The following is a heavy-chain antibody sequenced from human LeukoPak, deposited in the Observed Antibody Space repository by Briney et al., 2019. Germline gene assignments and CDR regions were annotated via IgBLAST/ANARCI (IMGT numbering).Heavy chain of an antibody. CDR1: GYSISSGYY. V-gene: IGHV4-38-2*01. CDR3: ARGSRNYNNYEGADY. Sequence: PSETLSLTCAVSGYSISSGYYWGWIRQPPGKGLEWIGEINHSGDTKYNPSLKSRVSMSVDVSKDQFSLKLTSLTAADTAVYYCARGSRNYNNYEGADYWGQGTLVTVSS. CDR2: INHSGDT. J-gene: IGHJ4*02. D-gene: IGHD4-11*01.